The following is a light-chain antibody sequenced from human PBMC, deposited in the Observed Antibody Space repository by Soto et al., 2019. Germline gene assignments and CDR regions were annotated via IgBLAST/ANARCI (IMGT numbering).Light chain of an antibody. CDR2: GAS. CDR3: QQFGRSPPSGT. V-gene: IGKV3-20*01. J-gene: IGKJ1*01. Sequence: ETVLTQSPGTLSLSPGERATLSCRASQSVSSNYLAWYQQKPGQAPRLLMYGASTRATGSPDRFSGSGSGTDFTLTISRLEPEDFAVYYCQQFGRSPPSGTFGQGTKVEIK. CDR1: QSVSSNY.